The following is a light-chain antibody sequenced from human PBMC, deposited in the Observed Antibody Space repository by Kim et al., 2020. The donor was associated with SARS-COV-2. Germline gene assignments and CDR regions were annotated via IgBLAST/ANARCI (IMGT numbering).Light chain of an antibody. V-gene: IGLV3-1*01. Sequence: VSPGQTATITCSGDKMGDKYVCWYQQKPGQSPVLVIYQDTKRPSGIPERFSGSKSGNTATLTISGTQAMDEADYYCQAWDSSTKGVFGGGTKLTVL. CDR2: QDT. CDR3: QAWDSSTKGV. J-gene: IGLJ3*02. CDR1: KMGDKY.